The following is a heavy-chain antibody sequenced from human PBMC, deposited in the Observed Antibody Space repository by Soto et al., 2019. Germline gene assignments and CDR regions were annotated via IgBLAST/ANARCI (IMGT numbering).Heavy chain of an antibody. CDR1: GGSISNGGYS. Sequence: QVQLQESGSGLVKPSQTLSLTCAVSGGSISNGGYSWSWIRQPPGKGLEWIGYIYHSESTYYTPSLKSRVTISLDKSKNHFYLKLSSVTAADTDVYYCDRSHVETFMLVGALDAFDVWGQGTVVTVSS. D-gene: IGHD5-18*01. V-gene: IGHV4-30-2*01. CDR3: DRSHVETFMLVGALDAFDV. CDR2: IYHSEST. J-gene: IGHJ3*01.